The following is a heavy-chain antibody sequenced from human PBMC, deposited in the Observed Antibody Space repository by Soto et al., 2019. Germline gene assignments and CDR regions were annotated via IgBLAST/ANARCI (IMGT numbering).Heavy chain of an antibody. D-gene: IGHD3-3*01. V-gene: IGHV3-23*01. CDR1: GFTFTSYA. CDR3: AKHDFWTLYNTGLDS. Sequence: LRLSCSASGFTFTSYAMSWVRQAPGKGLEWVSGISGSGGDTKSADSVKDRFTISRDNFKNMLYLQMNSLRAEDTAVYYCAKHDFWTLYNTGLDSWGQGTLVTVPQ. CDR2: ISGSGGDT. J-gene: IGHJ4*02.